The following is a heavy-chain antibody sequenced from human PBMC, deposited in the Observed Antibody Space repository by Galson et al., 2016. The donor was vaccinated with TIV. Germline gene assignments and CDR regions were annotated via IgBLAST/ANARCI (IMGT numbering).Heavy chain of an antibody. V-gene: IGHV6-1*01. CDR3: SRGNWNYGMGGAMDV. CDR1: GDSVSGNTAA. CDR2: TYYTSKWNT. Sequence: CAISGDSVSGNTAAWNWVRQPPSRGLEWLGRTYYTSKWNTDYAASVKGRIIIRPDTSMNQVSLQLSSVIPDDTAVYYCSRGNWNYGMGGAMDVWGRGTTVTVSS. D-gene: IGHD1-7*01. J-gene: IGHJ6*02.